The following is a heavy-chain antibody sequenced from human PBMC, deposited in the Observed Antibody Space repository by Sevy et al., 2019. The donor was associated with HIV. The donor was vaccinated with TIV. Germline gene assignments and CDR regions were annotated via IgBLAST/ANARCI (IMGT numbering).Heavy chain of an antibody. V-gene: IGHV3-30*04. CDR2: IWYDGSKQ. CDR1: GFSFGTYS. J-gene: IGHJ4*02. D-gene: IGHD3-3*01. CDR3: ARGPDTEISLHHVMRSFEWVFRGKSFDY. Sequence: GGSLRLSCEGSGFSFGTYSMHWVRQAPGKGLEWVGVIWYDGSKQSYADSVKGRVTFSRDNSKSTMYLDMNARRAEDTAGYYCARGPDTEISLHHVMRSFEWVFRGKSFDYWGQGALVTVSS.